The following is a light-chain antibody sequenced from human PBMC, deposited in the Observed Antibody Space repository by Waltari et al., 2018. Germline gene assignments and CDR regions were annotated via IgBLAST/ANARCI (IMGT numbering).Light chain of an antibody. J-gene: IGKJ2*01. V-gene: IGKV1-17*03. CDR2: AAS. CDR3: LQHKTYPHA. CDR1: QDINVF. Sequence: DTQMTQSPSVMYASVGDRVTITCRASQDINVFAGWFQQRPGEAPRRLIYAASTLQIGVPSRFSGSGYGTEFTLTISSLQPEDFATYYCLQHKTYPHAFGQGTRVEIK.